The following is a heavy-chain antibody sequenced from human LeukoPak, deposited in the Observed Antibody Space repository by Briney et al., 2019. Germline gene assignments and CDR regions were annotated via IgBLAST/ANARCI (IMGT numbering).Heavy chain of an antibody. V-gene: IGHV3-11*01. CDR2: ISSSGSTI. CDR1: GFTFSEYY. D-gene: IGHD3-22*01. J-gene: IGHJ4*02. CDR3: ARDEDYYDSSGHRRAPLDY. Sequence: PGGSLRLSCAASGFTFSEYYMSWLRQAPGKGLEWVSYISSSGSTIYYADSVKGRFTISRDNAKNSLYLQMNSLRAEDTAVYYCARDEDYYDSSGHRRAPLDYWGQGTLVTVSS.